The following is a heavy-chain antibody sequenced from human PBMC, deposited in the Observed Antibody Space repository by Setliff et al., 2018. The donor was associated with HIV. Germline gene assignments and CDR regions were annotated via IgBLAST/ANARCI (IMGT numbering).Heavy chain of an antibody. D-gene: IGHD3-3*01. CDR2: VQTSGST. Sequence: SETLSLTCTVSGDSLNNDNHRWAWIRQPAGRGLEWIGHVQTSGSTKYNASLTGRVSFSIDTSTNQFSLKLNSVTAADTAVYYCARGFLNWLGFEQEYYGMDVWGQGTTVTVSS. CDR1: GDSLNNDNHR. V-gene: IGHV4-61*09. CDR3: ARGFLNWLGFEQEYYGMDV. J-gene: IGHJ6*02.